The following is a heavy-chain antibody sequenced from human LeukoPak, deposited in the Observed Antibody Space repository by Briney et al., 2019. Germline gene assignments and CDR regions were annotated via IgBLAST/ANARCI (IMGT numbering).Heavy chain of an antibody. D-gene: IGHD3-3*01. CDR1: GGSFSGYY. V-gene: IGHV4-34*01. Sequence: SETLSLTCAVYGGSFSGYYWSWIRQPPGKGLEWIGEINHSGSTNCNPSLKSRVTISVDTSKNQFSLKLSSVTAADTAVYYCARGRITIFGVVITYYFDYWGQGTLVTVSS. CDR3: ARGRITIFGVVITYYFDY. J-gene: IGHJ4*02. CDR2: INHSGST.